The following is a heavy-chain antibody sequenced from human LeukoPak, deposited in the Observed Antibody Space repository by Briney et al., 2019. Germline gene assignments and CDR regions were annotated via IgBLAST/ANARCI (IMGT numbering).Heavy chain of an antibody. CDR2: IYPGDSDT. Sequence: GESLKISCKASGYSFSSYWIGWVRQMPGKGLQWMGIIYPGDSDTRYSPSFKGQVTISADKSISTAYPQWSSLKASDTAMYYCARRVATSAPPYYTYGMDVWGQGTTVTVSS. J-gene: IGHJ6*02. V-gene: IGHV5-51*01. D-gene: IGHD1-26*01. CDR3: ARRVATSAPPYYTYGMDV. CDR1: GYSFSSYW.